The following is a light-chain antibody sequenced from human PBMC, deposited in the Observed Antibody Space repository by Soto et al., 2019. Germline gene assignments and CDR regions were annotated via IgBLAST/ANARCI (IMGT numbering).Light chain of an antibody. CDR2: GAS. J-gene: IGKJ5*01. CDR3: QQYNEWPIT. V-gene: IGKV3-15*01. CDR1: QSVGDN. Sequence: EVVMTQSPATLSVSPGERVILSCRSSQSVGDNLAWLQQKPGQGPRLLIYGASTRATGIPARFSGSGSETEFTLTISSLRSEDSAVYLCQQYNEWPITFGQGIRLEI.